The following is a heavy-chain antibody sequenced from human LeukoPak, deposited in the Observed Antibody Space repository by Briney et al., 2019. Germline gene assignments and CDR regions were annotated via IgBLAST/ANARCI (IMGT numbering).Heavy chain of an antibody. CDR2: ITHSGST. CDR3: ARRIGMIVVVITRLAFDI. D-gene: IGHD3-22*01. J-gene: IGHJ3*02. CDR1: GGSFSGYY. V-gene: IGHV4-34*01. Sequence: ADTLSLTCAVYGGSFSGYYSSWIRHPPRKGLEWIVEITHSGSTNYNPSLKSRVTISVDTSKNQFSLKLSSVTAADTAVYYCARRIGMIVVVITRLAFDIWGQGTMVTVSS.